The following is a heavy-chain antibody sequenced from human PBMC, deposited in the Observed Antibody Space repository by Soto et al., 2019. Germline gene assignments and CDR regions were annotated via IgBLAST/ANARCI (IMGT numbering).Heavy chain of an antibody. CDR3: AKSTSGYGGASDF. V-gene: IGHV3-30*18. CDR1: GFTLSNSG. CDR2: IAYEGKTA. Sequence: QSXGSLRLSCEVSGFTLSNSGIHWVRQAPDKGLEWVATIAYEGKTANYADSAKGRFTISRDISKSTVYLQMNSLRREDTATYYCAKSTSGYGGASDFWGQGTVVTVSS. J-gene: IGHJ4*02. D-gene: IGHD4-17*01.